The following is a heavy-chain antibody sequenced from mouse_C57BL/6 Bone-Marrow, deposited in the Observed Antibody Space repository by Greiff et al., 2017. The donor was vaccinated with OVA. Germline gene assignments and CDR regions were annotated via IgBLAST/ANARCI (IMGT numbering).Heavy chain of an antibody. V-gene: IGHV1-69*01. CDR1: GYTFTSYW. J-gene: IGHJ1*03. CDR2: IDPSDSYT. CDR3: GGIGGILLPYFDV. D-gene: IGHD1-1*01. Sequence: QVQLQQPGAELVMPGASVKLSCKASGYTFTSYWMHWVKQRPGQGLEWIGKIDPSDSYTNYNQKFKGKSTLTVDKSSSTAYMQLSSLTSEDSAVYYCGGIGGILLPYFDVWGTGTTVTVSA.